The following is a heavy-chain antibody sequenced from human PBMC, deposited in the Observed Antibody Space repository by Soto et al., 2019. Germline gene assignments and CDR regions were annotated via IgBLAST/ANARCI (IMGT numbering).Heavy chain of an antibody. CDR3: ITAEIYYDSSSFDY. V-gene: IGHV3-15*01. Sequence: PGGSLRLSCVASGFTFNNAWMNWVRQAPGKGLEWVGRIKSKTDGGTTDYAALVKGRFTISRDDSKTTLYLQMNGLKTEDTAVYYCITAEIYYDSSSFDYWGQGTLVTVSS. D-gene: IGHD3-22*01. CDR1: GFTFNNAW. CDR2: IKSKTDGGTT. J-gene: IGHJ4*02.